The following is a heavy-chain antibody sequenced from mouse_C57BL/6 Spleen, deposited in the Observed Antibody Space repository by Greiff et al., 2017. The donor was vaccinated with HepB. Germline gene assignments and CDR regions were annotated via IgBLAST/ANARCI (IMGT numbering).Heavy chain of an antibody. J-gene: IGHJ1*03. D-gene: IGHD1-1*02. Sequence: QVHVKQSGAELVRPGASVTLSCKASGYTFTDYEMHWVKQTPVHGLEWIGAIDPETGGTAYNQKFKGKAILTADKSSSTAYMELRSLTSEDSAVYYCTRLVDWYFDVWGTGTTVTVSS. CDR1: GYTFTDYE. CDR2: IDPETGGT. CDR3: TRLVDWYFDV. V-gene: IGHV1-15*01.